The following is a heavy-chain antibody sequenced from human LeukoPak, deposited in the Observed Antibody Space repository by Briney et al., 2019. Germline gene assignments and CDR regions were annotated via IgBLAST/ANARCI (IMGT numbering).Heavy chain of an antibody. J-gene: IGHJ6*03. CDR3: ARRRTQSGVAVSYYMDV. Sequence: GGSLRLSCAASGFTFDSYNMNWVRQAPGEGLELVSHISSSGNTIYYIDSVKGRFTTSRDYAKRSLYLQMNNLRADDTAVYYRARRRTQSGVAVSYYMDVWGRGTTVTVSS. CDR2: ISSSGNTI. CDR1: GFTFDSYN. D-gene: IGHD3-3*01. V-gene: IGHV3-48*01.